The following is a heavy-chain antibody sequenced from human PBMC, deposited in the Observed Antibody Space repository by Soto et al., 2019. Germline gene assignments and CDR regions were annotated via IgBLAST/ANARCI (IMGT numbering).Heavy chain of an antibody. J-gene: IGHJ5*02. D-gene: IGHD2-8*01. CDR2: ITSIGEQT. Sequence: SLSLSFAASINKFLSFPVTVLRLDEVKILGYVSSITSIGEQTFYADSVKGRFSISRDNSKGILHLQMNSLSAEDTAIYHCAKGVIDLGANAWGQGTVVTVSS. CDR1: INKFLSFP. V-gene: IGHV3-23*01. CDR3: AKGVIDLGANA.